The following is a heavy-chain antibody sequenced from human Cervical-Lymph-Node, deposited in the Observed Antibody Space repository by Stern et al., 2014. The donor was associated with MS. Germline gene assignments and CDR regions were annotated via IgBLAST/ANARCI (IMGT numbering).Heavy chain of an antibody. CDR2: ITNVGST. CDR1: GFTVSRDY. V-gene: IGHV3-53*01. Sequence: EEQLVESGGGVIQPGGSLRLSCTASGFTVSRDYMTWVRQATGKGLEWVSLITNVGSTFYTDSVKGRFTISRDDSKNTVYLHMTSLRAEDTAMYYCARDTSSPERSDWWGQGTLVTVSS. CDR3: ARDTSSPERSDW. D-gene: IGHD1-1*01. J-gene: IGHJ4*02.